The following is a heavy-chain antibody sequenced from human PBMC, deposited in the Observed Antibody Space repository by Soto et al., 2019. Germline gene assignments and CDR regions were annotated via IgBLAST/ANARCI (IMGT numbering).Heavy chain of an antibody. Sequence: PSETLSLTCAVYGGSFSGYYWSWIRQPPGKGLEWIGEINHSGSTNYNPSLKSRVTISVDTSKNQFSLKLSSVTAADTAVYYCARGGGYYDYIWGSYRYYTEVCGNGTTVTV. CDR1: GGSFSGYY. J-gene: IGHJ6*03. V-gene: IGHV4-34*01. D-gene: IGHD3-16*02. CDR2: INHSGST. CDR3: ARGGGYYDYIWGSYRYYTEV.